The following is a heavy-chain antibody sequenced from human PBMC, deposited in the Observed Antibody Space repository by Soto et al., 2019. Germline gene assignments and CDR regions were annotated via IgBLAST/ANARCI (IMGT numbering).Heavy chain of an antibody. CDR3: ARGTVTTTYYYYGMDV. CDR2: INPNSGGT. D-gene: IGHD4-4*01. V-gene: IGHV1-2*04. J-gene: IGHJ6*02. CDR1: GYTFTGYY. Sequence: ASVKVSCKASGYTFTGYYMHWVRQAPGQGLEWMGWINPNSGGTNYAQKFQGWVTMTRDTSISTAYMELSRLRSDDTAVYYCARGTVTTTYYYYGMDVWGQGTTVNVSS.